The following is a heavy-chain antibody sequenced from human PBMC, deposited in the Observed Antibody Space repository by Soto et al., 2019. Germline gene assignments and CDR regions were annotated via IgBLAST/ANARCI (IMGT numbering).Heavy chain of an antibody. CDR1: GFTFSSYA. CDR2: ITGSGAGT. J-gene: IGHJ6*03. V-gene: IGHV3-23*01. Sequence: GGSLRLSCAASGFTFSSYAMGWVRQAPGKGLEWVSAITGSGAGTYYADSVKGRFTIPRDNSKNTLYLQMNSLRAEDTAVYYCAKAGYSSSSDYYYYYMDVWGKGTTVTVSS. CDR3: AKAGYSSSSDYYYYYMDV. D-gene: IGHD6-6*01.